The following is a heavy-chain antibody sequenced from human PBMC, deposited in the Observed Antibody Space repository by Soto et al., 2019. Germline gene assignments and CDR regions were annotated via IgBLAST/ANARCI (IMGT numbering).Heavy chain of an antibody. CDR1: GFTFSSYG. J-gene: IGHJ6*02. V-gene: IGHV3-30*18. CDR2: ISYDGSNK. Sequence: GGSLRLSCAASGFTFSSYGMHWVRQAPGKGLEWVAVISYDGSNKYYADSVKGRFTISRDNSKNTLYLQMNSLRAEDTAVYYCAKHYDSSGYSMDVWGQGTTVTVS. D-gene: IGHD3-22*01. CDR3: AKHYDSSGYSMDV.